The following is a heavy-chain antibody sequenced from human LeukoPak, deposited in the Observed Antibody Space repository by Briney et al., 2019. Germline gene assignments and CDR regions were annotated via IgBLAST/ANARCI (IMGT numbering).Heavy chain of an antibody. D-gene: IGHD5-18*01. CDR2: IYYSGSA. J-gene: IGHJ4*02. CDR1: GGSISTYY. CDR3: ARLPNERGYSYGYPPLAERD. Sequence: SETLSLTCTVSGGSISTYYWSWIRQPPGKGLEWIGYIYYSGSANYNPSLQSRVTISVDTSKNQFSLKLSSVTAADTAVYYCARLPNERGYSYGYPPLAERDWGQGTLVTVSS. V-gene: IGHV4-59*08.